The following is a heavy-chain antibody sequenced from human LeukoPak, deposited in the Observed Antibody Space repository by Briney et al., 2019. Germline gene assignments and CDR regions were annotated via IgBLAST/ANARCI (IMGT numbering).Heavy chain of an antibody. Sequence: ASVKVSCKASGYTFTSYYMHWVRQAPGQGLEWMGWISAYNGNTNYAQKLQGRVTMTTDTSTSTAYMELRSLRSDDTAVYYCARVGVPSSYYGSGSYDAFDIWGQGTMVTVSS. CDR2: ISAYNGNT. J-gene: IGHJ3*02. CDR3: ARVGVPSSYYGSGSYDAFDI. D-gene: IGHD3-10*01. CDR1: GYTFTSYY. V-gene: IGHV1-18*04.